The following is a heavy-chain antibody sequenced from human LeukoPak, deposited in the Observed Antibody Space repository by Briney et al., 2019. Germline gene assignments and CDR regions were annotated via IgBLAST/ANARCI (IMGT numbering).Heavy chain of an antibody. V-gene: IGHV3-7*03. CDR2: INLGGTNK. CDR1: GFSFSTHW. CDR3: AGIDAD. D-gene: IGHD3-9*01. J-gene: IGHJ4*02. Sequence: GGSLRLSCVASGFSFSTHWMHWVRQAPGKGLEWVATINLGGTNKYYVDAVKGRFSISRDDATSSLHLQMNSLRVEDTAVYYCAGIDADWGQGTLVTVSS.